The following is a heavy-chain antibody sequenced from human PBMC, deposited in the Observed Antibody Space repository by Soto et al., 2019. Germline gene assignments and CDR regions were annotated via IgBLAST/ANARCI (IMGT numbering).Heavy chain of an antibody. J-gene: IGHJ6*02. CDR3: AKDRSENFWVYYYAMDV. CDR2: IIPVFQTA. Sequence: QEQLVQSGAEVKKPGSSVKVSCKASGGLFSSYPISWVRQVPGQGLEWMGGIIPVFQTAYYTQRFQGRVTITADESTNTAYMELSSLRSEDTAIYYCAKDRSENFWVYYYAMDVWGQGTAVTVSS. D-gene: IGHD6-19*01. V-gene: IGHV1-69*01. CDR1: GGLFSSYP.